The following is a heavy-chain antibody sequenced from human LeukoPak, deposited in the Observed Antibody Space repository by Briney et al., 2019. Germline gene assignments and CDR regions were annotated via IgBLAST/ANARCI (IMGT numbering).Heavy chain of an antibody. CDR2: ISSSSSYI. CDR3: AREVTKEFGDLFLGYYYGMDV. Sequence: GGSLRLSCAASGFTFSSYSMNWVRQAPGKGLEWVSSISSSSSYIYYADSVKGRFTISRDNAKNSLYLQMNSLRAEDTAVYYCAREVTKEFGDLFLGYYYGMDVWGKGTTVTVSS. V-gene: IGHV3-21*01. D-gene: IGHD3-10*01. J-gene: IGHJ6*04. CDR1: GFTFSSYS.